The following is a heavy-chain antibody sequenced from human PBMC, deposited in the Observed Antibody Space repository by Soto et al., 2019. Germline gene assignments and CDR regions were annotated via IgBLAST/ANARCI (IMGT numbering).Heavy chain of an antibody. CDR1: CGSISSSYH. CDR3: AILRRDGQTGSAFDI. J-gene: IGHJ3*02. V-gene: IGHV4-39*01. Sequence: LQLQESGPDLAQPSETLSLTCSVSCGSISSSYHWGWIRQTPGKGLEWIGNIAYSGSTYFNSSLTSPLTISVGTSTNQFFLKRSAVTAADTAVFHCAILRRDGQTGSAFDICGNGTMLNVSS. CDR2: IAYSGST. D-gene: IGHD7-27*01.